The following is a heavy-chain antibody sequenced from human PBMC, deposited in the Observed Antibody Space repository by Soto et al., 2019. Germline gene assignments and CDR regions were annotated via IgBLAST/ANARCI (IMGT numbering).Heavy chain of an antibody. CDR1: GSSISSYY. V-gene: IGHV4-59*08. J-gene: IGHJ4*02. D-gene: IGHD6-19*01. CDR2: IYYSGNT. CDR3: ARRAYSSGWYYFDY. Sequence: SETLSLTCTVSGSSISSYYWSWIRQPPGKGLEWIGYIYYSGNTNYNPSLKSRVTISVDTSKNQFSLKLSSVTAADTAVYYCARRAYSSGWYYFDYWGQGTLVTVSS.